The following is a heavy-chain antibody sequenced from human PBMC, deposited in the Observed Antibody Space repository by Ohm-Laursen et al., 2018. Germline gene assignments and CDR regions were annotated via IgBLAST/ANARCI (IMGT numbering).Heavy chain of an antibody. CDR1: GYSISSGYY. Sequence: SQTLSLTCAVSGYSISSGYYWGWIRQPPGKGLEWIGSIYHSGSTYYNPSLKSRVTISVDTSKNQFSLKLSSATAADTAVYYYARISSQTLLLKVDWFDPWGQGTLVTVSS. CDR3: ARISSQTLLLKVDWFDP. CDR2: IYHSGST. J-gene: IGHJ5*02. V-gene: IGHV4-38-2*01. D-gene: IGHD2-15*01.